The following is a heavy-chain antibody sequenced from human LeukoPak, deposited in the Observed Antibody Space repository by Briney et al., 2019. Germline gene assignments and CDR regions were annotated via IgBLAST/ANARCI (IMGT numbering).Heavy chain of an antibody. D-gene: IGHD1-14*01. CDR2: ISISATTI. CDR3: AEDITAPGLFFDY. J-gene: IGHJ4*02. V-gene: IGHV3-11*01. Sequence: PGGSLRLSCAASGFTFSDYYMGWIRQAPGKGLEWVSYISISATTIYYADSVKGRFTISRDDATNSLFLQMNSLRVEDTAVYYCAEDITAPGLFFDYWGQGTLVTVSS. CDR1: GFTFSDYY.